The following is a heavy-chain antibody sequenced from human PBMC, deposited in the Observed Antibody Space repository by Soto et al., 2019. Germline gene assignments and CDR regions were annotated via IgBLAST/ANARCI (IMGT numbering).Heavy chain of an antibody. CDR3: GLVAGGIQYSSSWWSAVDNWFEP. CDR1: GYTFTSFG. Sequence: ASVKASCKASGYTFTSFGFSWWRQAPGQGLEGMGWISAYNGNTNYAQKLQGRVTMTTDTSTTTAYMELRSLRSDDTAVYYCGLVAGGIQYSSSWWSAVDNWFEPRGQGTLVTVSS. V-gene: IGHV1-18*01. D-gene: IGHD6-6*01. CDR2: ISAYNGNT. J-gene: IGHJ5*01.